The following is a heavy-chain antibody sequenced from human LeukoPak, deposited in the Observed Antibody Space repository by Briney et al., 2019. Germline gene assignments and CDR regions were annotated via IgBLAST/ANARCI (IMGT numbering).Heavy chain of an antibody. CDR3: ASIAGYSGYDLGFSFDY. V-gene: IGHV4-59*01. D-gene: IGHD5-12*01. Sequence: SETLSLTCTVSGGSISSYYWSWIRQPPGKGLEWIGYIYYSGSTNCNPSLKSRVTISVDTSKNQFSLKLSSVTAADTAVYYCASIAGYSGYDLGFSFDYWGQGTLVTVSS. J-gene: IGHJ4*02. CDR2: IYYSGST. CDR1: GGSISSYY.